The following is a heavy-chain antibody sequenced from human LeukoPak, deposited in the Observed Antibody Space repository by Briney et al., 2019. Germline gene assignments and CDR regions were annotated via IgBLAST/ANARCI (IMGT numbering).Heavy chain of an antibody. D-gene: IGHD1-26*01. V-gene: IGHV3-23*01. CDR1: GFIFSEYA. Sequence: GGSLRLSCAASGFIFSEYAMNWVRQAPGKGLEWVAVVGGDDATFYRDSVKGRFTISRDNSKNTLYLQMNSLRAEDTAVYYCAKELHSGSYYPAFDYWGQGTLVTVSS. CDR3: AKELHSGSYYPAFDY. CDR2: VGGDDAT. J-gene: IGHJ4*02.